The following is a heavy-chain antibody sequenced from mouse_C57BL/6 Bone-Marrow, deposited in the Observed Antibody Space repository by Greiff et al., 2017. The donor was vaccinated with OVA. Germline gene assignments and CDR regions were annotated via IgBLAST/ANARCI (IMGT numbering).Heavy chain of an antibody. V-gene: IGHV14-2*01. J-gene: IGHJ2*01. Sequence: VQLQQSGAELVKPGASVKLSCTASGFNIKDYYMHWVKQRTEQGLEWIGRIDPEDGETKYAPKFQGKATITADTSSNTAYLQLSSLTSEDTAVYYCCYYGSSYQYYFDYWGQGTTLTVSS. CDR3: CYYGSSYQYYFDY. CDR2: IDPEDGET. D-gene: IGHD1-1*01. CDR1: GFNIKDYY.